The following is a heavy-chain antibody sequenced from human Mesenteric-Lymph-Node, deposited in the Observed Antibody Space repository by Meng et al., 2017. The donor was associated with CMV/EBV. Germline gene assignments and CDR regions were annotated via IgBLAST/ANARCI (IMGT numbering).Heavy chain of an antibody. D-gene: IGHD5-12*01. V-gene: IGHV3-21*01. CDR3: AREGGYSGYGAFGYYYGMDV. J-gene: IGHJ6*02. CDR2: IGRSRTYI. CDR1: GFSSSSYS. Sequence: GGSLRLSCAASGFSSSSYSMNWVRQALGKGLEWVSSIGRSRTYIYYADSVKGRFTISRDNAKNSLYLQMNSLRAEDTAVYYCAREGGYSGYGAFGYYYGMDVWGQGTTVTVSS.